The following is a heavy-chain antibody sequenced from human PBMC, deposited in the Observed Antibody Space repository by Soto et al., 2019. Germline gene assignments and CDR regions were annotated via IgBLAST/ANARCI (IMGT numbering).Heavy chain of an antibody. V-gene: IGHV5-51*01. D-gene: IGHD3-22*01. Sequence: PVAYLKVACEGSGYSLTSYWIAWVRQMPGKGLEWLGIIYPGDSDTRHSPAFQGQVTFSVDKSTSTSHLQWSSLKASDTAIHDRAREGCYDSGCYYHFDCWGRVTKIIFAS. CDR2: IYPGDSDT. CDR3: AREGCYDSGCYYHFDC. CDR1: GYSLTSYW. J-gene: IGHJ4*02.